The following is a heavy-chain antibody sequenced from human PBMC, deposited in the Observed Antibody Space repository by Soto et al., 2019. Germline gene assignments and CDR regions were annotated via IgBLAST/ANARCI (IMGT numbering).Heavy chain of an antibody. V-gene: IGHV4-59*01. CDR2: IYYSGST. CDR3: ASSYGSGSYPQNY. Sequence: PSETLSLTCTVSGGSISSYYWSWIRQPPGKGLEWIGYIYYSGSTNYNPSLKSRVTISVDTSKNQFSLKLSSVTAADTAVYYCASSYGSGSYPQNYWGQRTLVTVSS. J-gene: IGHJ4*02. CDR1: GGSISSYY. D-gene: IGHD3-10*01.